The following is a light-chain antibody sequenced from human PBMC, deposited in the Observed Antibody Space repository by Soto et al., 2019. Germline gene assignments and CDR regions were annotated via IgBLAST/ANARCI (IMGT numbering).Light chain of an antibody. CDR2: DTF. CDR1: ESVSSY. CDR3: QQRSNWPPVLT. J-gene: IGKJ4*01. Sequence: EIVLTQSPATLSLSPGERATLSCRASESVSSYLAWYQQKPGQAPRLLIYDTFNRATGIPARFGGSGSVTDFTLTISSLEPEDFAVYYCQQRSNWPPVLTFGGGTKVDIK. V-gene: IGKV3-11*01.